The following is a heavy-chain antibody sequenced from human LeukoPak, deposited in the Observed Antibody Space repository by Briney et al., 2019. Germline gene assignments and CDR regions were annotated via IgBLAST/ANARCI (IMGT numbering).Heavy chain of an antibody. V-gene: IGHV1-8*01. J-gene: IGHJ4*02. Sequence: ASVKVSCKASGYTFTSYDINWVRQATGQGLEWMGWMNPNSGNTGYAQKFQGRVTMTRNTSISTAYMEVSSLRSEDTAVYYCARARSGDSSGYYRYYFDYWGQGTLVTVSS. CDR2: MNPNSGNT. D-gene: IGHD3-22*01. CDR3: ARARSGDSSGYYRYYFDY. CDR1: GYTFTSYD.